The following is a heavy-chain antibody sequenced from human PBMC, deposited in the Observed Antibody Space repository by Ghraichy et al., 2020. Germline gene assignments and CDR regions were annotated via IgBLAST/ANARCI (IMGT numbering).Heavy chain of an antibody. Sequence: SVKVSCKASGGTFSTYTISWVRQAPGQGLEWMGGIIPIFGTANYAQNFQGRVTITADESTTTAYMELSSLRSEDTAVYYCARGMTTGAYGMDVWGQGTTVTVSS. V-gene: IGHV1-69*13. CDR2: IIPIFGTA. D-gene: IGHD4-11*01. CDR3: ARGMTTGAYGMDV. J-gene: IGHJ6*02. CDR1: GGTFSTYT.